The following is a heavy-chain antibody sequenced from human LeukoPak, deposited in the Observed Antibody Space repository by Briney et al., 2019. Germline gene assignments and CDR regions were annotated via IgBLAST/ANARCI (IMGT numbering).Heavy chain of an antibody. Sequence: GGSLRLSCAASGFTFSTYWMSWVRQAPGKGLEWVANINQDGSEKNYVDSVKGRLTISRDNAKNSLYLQMNSLGGEDTAVYYCARDTNSSARQRLGYMDVWGKGTTVTVSS. J-gene: IGHJ6*03. D-gene: IGHD2/OR15-2a*01. V-gene: IGHV3-7*01. CDR2: INQDGSEK. CDR3: ARDTNSSARQRLGYMDV. CDR1: GFTFSTYW.